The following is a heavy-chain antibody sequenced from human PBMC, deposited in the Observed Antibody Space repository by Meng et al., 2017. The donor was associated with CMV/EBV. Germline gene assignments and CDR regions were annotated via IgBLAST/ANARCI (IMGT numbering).Heavy chain of an antibody. CDR1: PYTFIDHH. J-gene: IGHJ4*02. D-gene: IGHD5-24*01. V-gene: IGHV1-69*05. CDR2: IIPIFGTA. CDR3: ARAYRDGYNFGFDY. Sequence: SVKVSCKASPYTFIDHHMHWVRQAPGQGLEWMGGIIPIFGTANYAKKFQGRVTITTDESTSTAYMELSSLRSEDTAVYYCARAYRDGYNFGFDYWGQGTLVTVSS.